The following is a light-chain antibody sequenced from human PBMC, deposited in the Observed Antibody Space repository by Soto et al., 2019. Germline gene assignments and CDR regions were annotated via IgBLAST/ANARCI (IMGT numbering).Light chain of an antibody. CDR1: SSDVGGYNY. J-gene: IGLJ1*01. CDR3: SSYTTSNTRQIV. V-gene: IGLV2-14*01. Sequence: QSVLTQPASVSGSPGQSITLSCTGTSSDVGGYNYVSWYQQHPGKAPKFMIYEVSNRPSGVSNRVSGSKSGNTASLTISGLQAEDEADYYCSSYTTSNTRQIVFGTGTKVTVL. CDR2: EVS.